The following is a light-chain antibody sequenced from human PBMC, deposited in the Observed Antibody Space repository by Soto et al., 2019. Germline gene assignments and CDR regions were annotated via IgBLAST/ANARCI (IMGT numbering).Light chain of an antibody. J-gene: IGKJ1*01. Sequence: EIVLTQSPDTLSLSPGERATLSCRASQSVSSNYLAWYQQIPGQAPRPLIYGASTRATGIPARFSGSGSGTEFTLTISSLQSEDFAVYYCQHYNSYSEAFGQGTKVDI. V-gene: IGKV3-15*01. CDR3: QHYNSYSEA. CDR1: QSVSSN. CDR2: GAS.